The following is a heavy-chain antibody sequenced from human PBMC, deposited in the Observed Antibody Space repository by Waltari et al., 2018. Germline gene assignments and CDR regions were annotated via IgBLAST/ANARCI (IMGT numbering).Heavy chain of an antibody. CDR3: ASHPYGDYPSLLIN. V-gene: IGHV4-39*07. D-gene: IGHD4-17*01. Sequence: QLQLQESGPGLVKPSETLSLTCTVSGGSISSSSYYWGWIRQPPGKGREWIGSIYYSGSTYYNPSLKSRVTISVDTSKNQFSLKLSSVTAADTAVYYCASHPYGDYPSLLINWGQGTLVTVSS. CDR2: IYYSGST. CDR1: GGSISSSSYY. J-gene: IGHJ4*02.